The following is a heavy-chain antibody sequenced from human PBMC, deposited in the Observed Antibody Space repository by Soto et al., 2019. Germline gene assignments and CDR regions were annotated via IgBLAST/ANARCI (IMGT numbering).Heavy chain of an antibody. CDR3: ARGNSGSYYDFWSGYTSHFDY. J-gene: IGHJ4*02. D-gene: IGHD3-3*01. CDR1: GGSISSGGYY. CDR2: IYYSGST. Sequence: PSETLSLTCTVSGGSISSGGYYWSWIRQHPGKGLEWIGYIYYSGSTYYNPSLKSRVTISVDTSKNQFSLKLSSVTAADTAVYYCARGNSGSYYDFWSGYTSHFDYCGQGTLVTVSS. V-gene: IGHV4-31*03.